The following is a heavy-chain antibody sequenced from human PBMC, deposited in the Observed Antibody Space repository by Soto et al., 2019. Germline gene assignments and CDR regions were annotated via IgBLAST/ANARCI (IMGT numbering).Heavy chain of an antibody. V-gene: IGHV3-7*01. CDR1: GFTSSGYW. Sequence: GVSLRLSCSASGFTSSGYWMTWVRQAPGKGLEWVANINQDGSEKYYVDSVKGRFTISRDTAKDSLYLQMNSLRAEDKAIYYCARDYSNPRGRFDPWGQGTLVTVSA. CDR2: INQDGSEK. D-gene: IGHD4-4*01. CDR3: ARDYSNPRGRFDP. J-gene: IGHJ5*02.